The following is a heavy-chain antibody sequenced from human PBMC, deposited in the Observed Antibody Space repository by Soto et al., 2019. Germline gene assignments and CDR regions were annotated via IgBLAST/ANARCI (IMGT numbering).Heavy chain of an antibody. CDR2: ISRNGGST. J-gene: IGHJ4*02. Sequence: GGSLRLSCLASGFTFSNSGMHWVRQAPGKGLEYVSAISRNGGSTYYADSVKGRFTISRDNSKNTLYLQMSSLRSEDAAVYYCVKGGDSNGWYDYWGQGTLVTVSS. CDR3: VKGGDSNGWYDY. D-gene: IGHD6-13*01. V-gene: IGHV3-64D*08. CDR1: GFTFSNSG.